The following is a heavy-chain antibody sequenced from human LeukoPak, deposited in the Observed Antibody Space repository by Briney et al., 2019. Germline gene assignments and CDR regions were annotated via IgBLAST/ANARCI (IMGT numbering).Heavy chain of an antibody. V-gene: IGHV4-59*01. Sequence: SETLSLTCTVSGGSISWYYWSWIRQPPGKGLELIGYVHDRGSTNCSPSLKSRVSISVDTSKNQFSLKLSSVTAADTAVYYCARAYSSSLYWYFDLWGRGTLVTVSS. CDR2: VHDRGST. J-gene: IGHJ2*01. CDR3: ARAYSSSLYWYFDL. D-gene: IGHD1-26*01. CDR1: GGSISWYY.